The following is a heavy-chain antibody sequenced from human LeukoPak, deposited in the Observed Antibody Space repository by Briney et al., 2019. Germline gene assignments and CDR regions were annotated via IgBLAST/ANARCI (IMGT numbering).Heavy chain of an antibody. CDR2: ISYDGSNS. V-gene: IGHV3-30-3*01. Sequence: PGGSLRLSCTASGFTFSSYAMHWVRQAPGKGLEWVAVISYDGSNSYYPDSVKGRFTISRDNSKNTLYLQMDSLRGEDTAVYYCARDPNPWRRDYFDNWGQGTLVTVSS. CDR3: ARDPNPWRRDYFDN. J-gene: IGHJ4*02. CDR1: GFTFSSYA.